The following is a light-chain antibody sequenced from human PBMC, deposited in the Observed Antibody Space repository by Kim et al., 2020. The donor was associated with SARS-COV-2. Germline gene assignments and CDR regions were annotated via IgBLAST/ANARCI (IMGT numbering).Light chain of an antibody. V-gene: IGKV3-11*01. CDR3: QQRSYWLT. CDR1: QSVSSY. J-gene: IGKJ4*01. CDR2: DAS. Sequence: IVLTQSPATLSLSPGERATLSCRASQSVSSYLAWYQQKPGQAPRLLIYDASNRATGIPARFSGSWSGTDFTLTISSLEPEDFAVYYCQQRSYWLTFGGGTKLEI.